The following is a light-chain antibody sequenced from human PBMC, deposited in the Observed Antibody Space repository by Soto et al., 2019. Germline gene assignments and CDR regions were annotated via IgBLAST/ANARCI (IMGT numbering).Light chain of an antibody. J-gene: IGKJ2*01. Sequence: DIQVTQSPSSLSASVGDRVTITCRASQTINRDLNWYQQKPGQAPNLLIYSASDFQSGVPSRFSGSGSGTEFTLTISGLQPEDVGTYYCQQSFSTPYTFGQGTELEI. CDR1: QTINRD. V-gene: IGKV1-39*01. CDR3: QQSFSTPYT. CDR2: SAS.